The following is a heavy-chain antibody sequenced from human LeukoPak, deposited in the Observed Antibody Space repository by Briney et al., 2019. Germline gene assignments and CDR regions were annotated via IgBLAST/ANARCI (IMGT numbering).Heavy chain of an antibody. V-gene: IGHV4-59*01. D-gene: IGHD3-10*01. CDR3: ARTNYYGSGSYYFDY. CDR1: GDSTSNYY. J-gene: IGHJ4*02. CDR2: IYYSGST. Sequence: KTSETLSLTCTVSGDSTSNYYWGWIRQPPGKGLEWIGYIYYSGSTNYNPSLKSRDTMSLDTSQNQFSLPLSSVTAADTAVYYCARTNYYGSGSYYFDYWGQGTLVTVS.